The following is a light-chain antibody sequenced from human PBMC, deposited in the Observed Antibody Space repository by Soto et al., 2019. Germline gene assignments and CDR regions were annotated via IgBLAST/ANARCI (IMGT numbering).Light chain of an antibody. CDR1: QGVSSY. CDR3: QQRRNWQTIT. CDR2: DAS. Sequence: EIVLTQSPATLSLSPGERATLSCRASQGVSSYLAWYQQKPGQAPRLLIYDASNRATGIPARFSGSGPGTDFTLTISSLELEDFAVYYCQQRRNWQTITFGQGTRLEIK. V-gene: IGKV3D-11*01. J-gene: IGKJ5*01.